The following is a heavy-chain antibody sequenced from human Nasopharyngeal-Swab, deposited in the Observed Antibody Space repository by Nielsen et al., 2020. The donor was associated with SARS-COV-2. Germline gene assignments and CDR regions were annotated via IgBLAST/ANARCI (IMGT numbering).Heavy chain of an antibody. Sequence: RQMPGKGLEWVANIKQDGSEKYYVDSVKGRFTISRDNAKNSLYLQMNSLRAEDTAVYYCARGWSGYYTAFWFDPWGQGTLVTVSS. CDR2: IKQDGSEK. V-gene: IGHV3-7*02. J-gene: IGHJ5*02. CDR3: ARGWSGYYTAFWFDP. D-gene: IGHD3-3*01.